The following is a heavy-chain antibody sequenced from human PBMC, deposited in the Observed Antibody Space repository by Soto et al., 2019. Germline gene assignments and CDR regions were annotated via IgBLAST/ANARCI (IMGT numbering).Heavy chain of an antibody. CDR2: ISYDGSNK. D-gene: IGHD6-13*01. J-gene: IGHJ4*02. CDR3: ANAAIAAAGNFDY. CDR1: GFTFSSYG. Sequence: QVQLVESGGGVVQPGRSLRLSCAASGFTFSSYGMHWVRQAPGKGLEWVAVISYDGSNKYYADSVKGRFTISRDNSKNKLYLQMNSLSAEDTAVYYCANAAIAAAGNFDYWGQGTLVTVSS. V-gene: IGHV3-30*18.